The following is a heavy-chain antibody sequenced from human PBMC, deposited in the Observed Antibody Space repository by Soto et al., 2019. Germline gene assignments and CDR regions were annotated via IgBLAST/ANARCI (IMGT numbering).Heavy chain of an antibody. CDR3: ARITGSYRMIYYYYGMDV. Sequence: GESLKISCKGSGYSFTSYWIGWVRQMPGKGLEWMGIIYPGDSDTRYSPSFQGQVTISAAKSISTAYLQWSSLKASDTAMYYCARITGSYRMIYYYYGMDVWGQGTTVTVSS. CDR2: IYPGDSDT. CDR1: GYSFTSYW. J-gene: IGHJ6*02. V-gene: IGHV5-51*01. D-gene: IGHD1-26*01.